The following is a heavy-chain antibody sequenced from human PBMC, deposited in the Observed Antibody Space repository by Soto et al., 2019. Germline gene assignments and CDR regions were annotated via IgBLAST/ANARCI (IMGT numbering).Heavy chain of an antibody. CDR1: GYTFTNYD. CDR2: MTPISGDT. D-gene: IGHD3-10*01. J-gene: IGHJ4*02. V-gene: IGHV1-8*02. CDR3: ARNLYNTGSFDH. Sequence: QVQLVQSGAEVKKPGASVKVSCKASGYTFTNYDINWVRQATGQGLEWVGWMTPISGDTGYAQNFQGRVTMTRDTPRSTAYLDLSRLTSEDTAVYYCARNLYNTGSFDHWGQGTLVTVSS.